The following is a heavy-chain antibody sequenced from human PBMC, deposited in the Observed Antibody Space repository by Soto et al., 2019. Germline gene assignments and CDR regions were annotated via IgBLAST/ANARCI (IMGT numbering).Heavy chain of an antibody. CDR3: ARAEIQLVLLFDY. J-gene: IGHJ4*02. V-gene: IGHV1-3*01. CDR2: INAGNGNT. Sequence: ASVKVSCKASGYTFTSYAMHWVRQAPGQRLEWMGWINAGNGNTKYSQRFQGRVTITRDTSASTAYMELSSLRSEDTAVYYCARAEIQLVLLFDYWGQGTLVTVSS. D-gene: IGHD6-6*01. CDR1: GYTFTSYA.